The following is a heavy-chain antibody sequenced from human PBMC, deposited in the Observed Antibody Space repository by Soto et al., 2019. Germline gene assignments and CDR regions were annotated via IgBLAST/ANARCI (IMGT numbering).Heavy chain of an antibody. J-gene: IGHJ4*02. CDR3: AKADGEQWLIPHLDN. V-gene: IGHV3-23*01. CDR2: ISCCGGST. CDR1: GFNFKKFA. D-gene: IGHD6-19*01. Sequence: EVQLLESGGGVVQPGGSLRLSCEASGFNFKKFAMGWVRQAPGDGLEWVSGISCCGGSTSYADSVKGRFTLARDDSKNTSSLHLNSLRFEDTARYFCAKADGEQWLIPHLDNWGQGTLVTVS.